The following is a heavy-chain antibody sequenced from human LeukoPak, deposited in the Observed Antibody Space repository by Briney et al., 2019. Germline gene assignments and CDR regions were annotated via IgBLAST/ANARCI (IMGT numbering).Heavy chain of an antibody. Sequence: GASVKVSCKASGYTFSTYYMYWVRQSPGQRLEWMGWINAGNGNTKYSQEFQGRVTITRDTSASTAYMELSSLRSEDMAVYYCARGPNRAPNWFDPWGQGTLVTVSS. V-gene: IGHV1-3*03. CDR1: GYTFSTYY. CDR3: ARGPNRAPNWFDP. D-gene: IGHD3-16*02. CDR2: INAGNGNT. J-gene: IGHJ5*02.